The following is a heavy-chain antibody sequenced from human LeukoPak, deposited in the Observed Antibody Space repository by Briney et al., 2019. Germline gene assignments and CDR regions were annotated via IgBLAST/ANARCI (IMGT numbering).Heavy chain of an antibody. CDR3: ARSYCGGDCYSGHLNWFDP. D-gene: IGHD2-21*02. J-gene: IGHJ5*02. V-gene: IGHV3-13*01. Sequence: PGGSLRLSCAASGFTFSSYDMHWVRQATGKGLEWVSAIGTAGDTYYPGSVKGRFTISRENAKNSLYLQMNSLRAEDTAVYYCARSYCGGDCYSGHLNWFDPWGQGTLVTVSS. CDR1: GFTFSSYD. CDR2: IGTAGDT.